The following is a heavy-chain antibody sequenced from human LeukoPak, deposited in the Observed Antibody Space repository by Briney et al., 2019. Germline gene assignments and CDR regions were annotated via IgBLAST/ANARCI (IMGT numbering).Heavy chain of an antibody. CDR2: IYSGGST. CDR3: ARWYSSSWYNKRDY. D-gene: IGHD6-13*01. Sequence: GGSLRLSCAASGFTVSSNYMSWVRQAPGKGLEWVSIIYSGGSTYYADSVKGRFTISRDNSKNTLYLQMNSLRAEDTAVYYCARWYSSSWYNKRDYWGQGTLVTVSS. CDR1: GFTVSSNY. J-gene: IGHJ4*02. V-gene: IGHV3-66*01.